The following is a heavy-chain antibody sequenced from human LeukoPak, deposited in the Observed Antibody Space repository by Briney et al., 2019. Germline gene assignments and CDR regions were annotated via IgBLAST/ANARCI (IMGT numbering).Heavy chain of an antibody. CDR1: GFTFSSYA. CDR2: INGSGGST. Sequence: PGGSLRLSXAASGFTFSSYAMSWVRQAPGKGLEWLSAINGSGGSTYYADSVKGRFTISRDNSKNTLYLQMNSLRAEDTAVYYCAKDLGSIAAAATPFDYWGQGTLVTVSS. D-gene: IGHD6-13*01. CDR3: AKDLGSIAAAATPFDY. J-gene: IGHJ4*02. V-gene: IGHV3-23*01.